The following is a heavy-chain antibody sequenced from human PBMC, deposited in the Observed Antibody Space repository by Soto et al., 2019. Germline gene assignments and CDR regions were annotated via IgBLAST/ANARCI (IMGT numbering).Heavy chain of an antibody. Sequence: QVQLVQSGAEVKKPGSSVKVSCKASGGTFSSYAICWVRQVHGQGLEWMGGIIPIFGTANYAQKFQGRVTILADESTSTAYMELSSLISEDTAVYYCARGRDGYNAHDYWGQGTLVTVSS. CDR3: ARGRDGYNAHDY. CDR2: IIPIFGTA. V-gene: IGHV1-69*12. J-gene: IGHJ4*02. CDR1: GGTFSSYA. D-gene: IGHD5-12*01.